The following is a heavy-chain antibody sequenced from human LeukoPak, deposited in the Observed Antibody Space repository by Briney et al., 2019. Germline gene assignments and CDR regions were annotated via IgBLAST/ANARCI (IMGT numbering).Heavy chain of an antibody. D-gene: IGHD6-19*01. CDR1: GRSISSRSYY. CDR2: ISGRGDKT. Sequence: ETLSLTCPVSGRSISSRSYYWGWIRQPPGKGLEWVSGISGRGDKTYYAGSVKGRFTISKDNSKNTLYLQMYSLRAEDTAVYYGAKHSSGWRIDSWGQGTLVTVSS. CDR3: AKHSSGWRIDS. V-gene: IGHV3-23*01. J-gene: IGHJ4*02.